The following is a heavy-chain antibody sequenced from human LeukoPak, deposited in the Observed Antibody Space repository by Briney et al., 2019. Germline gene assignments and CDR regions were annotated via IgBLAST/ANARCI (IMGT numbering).Heavy chain of an antibody. CDR3: AVDSGSYYVVPNWFDP. J-gene: IGHJ5*02. CDR2: INPNRGGT. CDR1: GYTFTGYY. D-gene: IGHD1-26*01. V-gene: IGHV1-2*02. Sequence: ASVKVSCKASGYTFTGYYMHWVRQAPGQGLEWMGWINPNRGGTNYAQKFQGRVTMTRDTSISTAYMELSRLRSDDTAVYYCAVDSGSYYVVPNWFDPWGQGTLVTVSS.